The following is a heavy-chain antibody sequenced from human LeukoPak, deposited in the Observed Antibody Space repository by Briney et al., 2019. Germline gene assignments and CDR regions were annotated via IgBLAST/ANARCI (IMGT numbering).Heavy chain of an antibody. J-gene: IGHJ4*02. V-gene: IGHV3-20*04. Sequence: GGSLRLSCAASGFSFDDYDMSWVRQAPGKGLEWVSGINWNGGSTGYADSVKGRFTISRDNAKNSLYLQMSSLRAEDTAIYYCARLYDILTGAFDYWGQGTLVTVSS. CDR2: INWNGGST. D-gene: IGHD3-9*01. CDR1: GFSFDDYD. CDR3: ARLYDILTGAFDY.